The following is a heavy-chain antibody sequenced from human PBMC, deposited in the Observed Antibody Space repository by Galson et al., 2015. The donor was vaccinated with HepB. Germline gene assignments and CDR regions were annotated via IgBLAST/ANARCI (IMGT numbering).Heavy chain of an antibody. CDR1: GFTFSSYS. CDR2: ISSSSSYI. V-gene: IGHV3-21*01. J-gene: IGHJ5*02. Sequence: SLRLSCAASGFTFSSYSMNWVRQAPGKGLEWVSSISSSSSYIYYADSVKGRFTISRDNAKNSLYLQMNSLRAEDTAVYYCARDHPDPDIVVVPAAIPGWFDPWGQGTLVTVSS. D-gene: IGHD2-2*02. CDR3: ARDHPDPDIVVVPAAIPGWFDP.